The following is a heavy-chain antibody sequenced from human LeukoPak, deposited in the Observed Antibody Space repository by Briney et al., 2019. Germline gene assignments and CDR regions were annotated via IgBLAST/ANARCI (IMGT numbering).Heavy chain of an antibody. CDR2: IYFSGST. J-gene: IGHJ6*03. V-gene: IGHV4-39*01. CDR3: QAQDGIRDFDWLLYPSPEYYYYYMDV. CDR1: GGSISSSSYY. D-gene: IGHD3-9*01. Sequence: SETLSLTCTDSGGSISSSSYYWGWIRQPPGKGLAWIGSIYFSGSTYYNPSLKSRVTISVDTSKNQFSLKLSSVTAADTALYFFQAQDGIRDFDWLLYPSPEYYYYYMDVWGKGTTVTVSS.